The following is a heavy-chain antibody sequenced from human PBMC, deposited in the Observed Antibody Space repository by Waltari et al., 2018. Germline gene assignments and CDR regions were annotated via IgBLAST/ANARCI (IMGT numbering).Heavy chain of an antibody. J-gene: IGHJ3*02. CDR3: ARDQGGPDAFDI. V-gene: IGHV1-69*01. CDR1: GGTFSSHA. Sequence: QVQLVQSGAEVKKPGSSVKVSCKASGGTFSSHAISWVRQAPGQGLEWMGGIIPNLVTAHYAQKFQDRVTITADESTSTAYMALSSLRSEDTAVYYCARDQGGPDAFDIWGQGTMVTVSS. D-gene: IGHD3-16*01. CDR2: IIPNLVTA.